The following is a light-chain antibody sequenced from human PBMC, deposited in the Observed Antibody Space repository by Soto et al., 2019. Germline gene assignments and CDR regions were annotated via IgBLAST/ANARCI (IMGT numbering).Light chain of an antibody. Sequence: QSALTQPASVSGSPGQSITISCAGTSSDVGGYNFVSWYQQHPGKAPKLMIYGVTNRPSGVSNRFSGSKSGNTASLTISGLQAEDEADYYCSSYTSRSSSRVFGGGTQLTVL. CDR1: SSDVGGYNF. CDR2: GVT. J-gene: IGLJ3*02. V-gene: IGLV2-14*01. CDR3: SSYTSRSSSRV.